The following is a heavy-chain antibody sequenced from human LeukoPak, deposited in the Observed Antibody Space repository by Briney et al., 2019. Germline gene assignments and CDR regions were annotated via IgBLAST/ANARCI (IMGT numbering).Heavy chain of an antibody. CDR3: AGTPPSIEMRYDLAS. V-gene: IGHV1-69*04. J-gene: IGHJ4*02. D-gene: IGHD2/OR15-2a*01. CDR1: GDTLNTYA. Sequence: VASVKVSCKAPGDTLNTYALSWVRQVPGQGLEWVGRTLPALQTTAYGQRFQGRVTITADTSTSTSYLELTGLRHDDTAVYYCAGTPPSIEMRYDLASWGQGTLVTVS. CDR2: TLPALQTT.